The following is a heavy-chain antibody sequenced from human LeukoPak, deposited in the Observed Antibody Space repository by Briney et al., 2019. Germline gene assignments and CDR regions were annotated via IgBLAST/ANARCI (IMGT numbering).Heavy chain of an antibody. J-gene: IGHJ4*02. D-gene: IGHD3-9*01. CDR3: AKDRRLYYDILTGYSFDY. CDR1: GFTFRSYW. CDR2: IKSDGSEI. V-gene: IGHV3-7*01. Sequence: GKSLRLSCAASGFTFRSYWMTWVRQAPGKGLEWVANIKSDGSEIYSADSVKGRFTISRDNAKNSLYLQMNSLRAEDTAVYYCAKDRRLYYDILTGYSFDYWGQGTLVTVSS.